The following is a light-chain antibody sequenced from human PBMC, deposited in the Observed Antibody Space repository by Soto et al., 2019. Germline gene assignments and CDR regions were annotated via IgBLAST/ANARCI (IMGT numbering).Light chain of an antibody. J-gene: IGKJ4*01. CDR1: QSVGSN. CDR3: QKHSGGPLT. CDR2: GAS. Sequence: EIVMTQSPATLSVSPGERATLSCRGSQSVGSNLAWYQQKPGQAPRLLIYGASTRATGVPARFSGSGSGTEFPSTISSLQSEDLAVYYCQKHSGGPLTFGGGTKVE. V-gene: IGKV3-15*01.